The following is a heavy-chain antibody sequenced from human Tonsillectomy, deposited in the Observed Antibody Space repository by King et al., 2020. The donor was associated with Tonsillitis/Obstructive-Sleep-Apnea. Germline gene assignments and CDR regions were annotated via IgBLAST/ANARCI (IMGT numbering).Heavy chain of an antibody. CDR3: TRVGTSGRYSFDV. CDR2: IRSKTYGGTT. V-gene: IGHV3-49*04. Sequence: VQLVESGGGLIQPGRSLRLSCTTSGFTFGDYGMSWVRQAPGKGLEWVAFIRSKTYGGTTEYAASVRGRFTISKDNSKSIAYLQMNSLKTEDTDLYYCTRVGTSGRYSFDVWGQGTMVTVSS. J-gene: IGHJ3*01. D-gene: IGHD1-26*01. CDR1: GFTFGDYG.